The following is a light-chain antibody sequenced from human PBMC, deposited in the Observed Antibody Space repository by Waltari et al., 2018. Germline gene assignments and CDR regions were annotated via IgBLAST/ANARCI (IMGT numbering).Light chain of an antibody. CDR2: WAS. CDR3: QQYYKIPFT. V-gene: IGKV4-1*01. CDR1: QSLLYNSNNKNY. Sequence: DIVLSQSPDSLPVSLGERATINCKSSQSLLYNSNNKNYLAWFQQKPGQPPKLLIYWASARKSGVPDRFSGRGSDTDFTLAINSLQAEDGAVYFCQQYYKIPFTFGPGTIVDI. J-gene: IGKJ3*01.